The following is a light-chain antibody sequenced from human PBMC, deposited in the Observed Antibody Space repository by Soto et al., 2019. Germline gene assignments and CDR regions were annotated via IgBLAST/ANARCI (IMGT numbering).Light chain of an antibody. CDR3: QHRSRWPRGT. J-gene: IGKJ2*02. Sequence: VLTQSPATLSLSPGESATLSCRASQTVGNNLAWYQQKSGQAPRLLIYAASVRATGVPARFSGRMSGTDFTLTISSLAPEDFATYFCQHRSRWPRGTFGRGTKLE. CDR1: QTVGNN. V-gene: IGKV3-11*01. CDR2: AAS.